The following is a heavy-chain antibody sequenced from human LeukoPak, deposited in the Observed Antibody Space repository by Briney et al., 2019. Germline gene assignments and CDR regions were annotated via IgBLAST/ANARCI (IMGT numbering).Heavy chain of an antibody. V-gene: IGHV1-18*04. Sequence: ASVKVSCKASGYTFTGYYMHWVRQAPGQGLEWMGWISAYNGNTNYAQKLQGRVTMTTDTSTSTAYMELRSLRSDDTAVYYCARVVRSTVPRRRDYYYYYYMDVWGKGTTVTVSS. D-gene: IGHD4-17*01. CDR3: ARVVRSTVPRRRDYYYYYYMDV. J-gene: IGHJ6*03. CDR2: ISAYNGNT. CDR1: GYTFTGYY.